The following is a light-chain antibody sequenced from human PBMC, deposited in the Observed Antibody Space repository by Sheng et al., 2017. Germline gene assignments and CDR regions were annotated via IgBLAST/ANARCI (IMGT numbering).Light chain of an antibody. CDR2: KDT. CDR1: TLPKQY. CDR3: QSTDSSGTYVV. Sequence: SNELTQPPSVSVSPGQTARITCSVDTLPKQYAYWYQQKPGQAPILVIYKDTGRPSGIAERFSGSSSGTTVTLTISGVQAEDEADYYCQSTDSSGTYVVFGGGTKLTVL. J-gene: IGLJ2*01. V-gene: IGLV3-25*03.